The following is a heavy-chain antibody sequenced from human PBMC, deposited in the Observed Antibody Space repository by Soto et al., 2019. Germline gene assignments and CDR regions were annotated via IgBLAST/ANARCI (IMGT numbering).Heavy chain of an antibody. J-gene: IGHJ6*02. D-gene: IGHD6-13*01. Sequence: SETLSLTCTVSGCSISSYYWSWIRQPPGKGLEWIGYIYYSGSTNYNPSLKSRVTISVDTSKNQFSLKLSSVTAADTAVYYCARGGSSWDYYYYGMDVWGQGTTVTVSS. CDR1: GCSISSYY. CDR2: IYYSGST. CDR3: ARGGSSWDYYYYGMDV. V-gene: IGHV4-59*01.